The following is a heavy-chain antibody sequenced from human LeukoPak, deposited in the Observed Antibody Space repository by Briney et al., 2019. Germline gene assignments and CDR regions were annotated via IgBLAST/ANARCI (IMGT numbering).Heavy chain of an antibody. CDR3: ARARDSSGFSSLDY. J-gene: IGHJ4*02. CDR1: GFTFDDFG. V-gene: IGHV3-20*04. D-gene: IGHD3-22*01. Sequence: GGSLRLSCAASGFTFDDFGMNWGRQVPGKGLEWVSTINWNGGSTGYADSVKGRFTISRDNAKNSLYLQMNSLRAEDTALYYCARARDSSGFSSLDYWGQGTLVTVSS. CDR2: INWNGGST.